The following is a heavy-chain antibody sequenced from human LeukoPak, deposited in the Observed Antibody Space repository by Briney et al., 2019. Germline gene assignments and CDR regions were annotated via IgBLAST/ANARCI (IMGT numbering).Heavy chain of an antibody. V-gene: IGHV1-69*04. D-gene: IGHD6-13*01. CDR1: GGTFSSYA. Sequence: AASMKVSCKASGGTFSSYAISWVRQAPGQGLEWMGRIIPILGIANYAQKFQGRVTITADKSTSTAYMELSSLRSEDTAVYYCARAVIAAAGTTFDYWGQGTLVTVSS. CDR3: ARAVIAAAGTTFDY. CDR2: IIPILGIA. J-gene: IGHJ4*02.